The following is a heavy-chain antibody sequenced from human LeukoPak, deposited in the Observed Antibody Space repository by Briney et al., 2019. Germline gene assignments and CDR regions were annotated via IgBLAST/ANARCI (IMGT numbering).Heavy chain of an antibody. CDR2: ISYDGSNK. Sequence: PGGSLRLSCAASGFTFDDYAMHWVRQAPGKGLEWVTVISYDGSNKYYTDSVKGRFTISRDDSKNTLYLQMNSLRGEDTAVYYCAKSIAARQPNYYYGLDVWGQGTTVTVS. J-gene: IGHJ6*02. V-gene: IGHV3-30-3*01. CDR3: AKSIAARQPNYYYGLDV. CDR1: GFTFDDYA. D-gene: IGHD6-6*01.